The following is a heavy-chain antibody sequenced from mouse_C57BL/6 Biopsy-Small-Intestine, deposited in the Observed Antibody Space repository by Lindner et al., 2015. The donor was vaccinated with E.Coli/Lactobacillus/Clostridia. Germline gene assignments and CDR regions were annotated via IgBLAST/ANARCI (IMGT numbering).Heavy chain of an antibody. CDR1: GYAFSSSW. J-gene: IGHJ1*03. CDR3: ARAYYSNWYFDV. V-gene: IGHV1-82*01. CDR2: IYPGDGDT. D-gene: IGHD2-5*01. Sequence: VQLQESGPELVKPGASVKISCKASGYAFSSSWMNWVKQRPGKGLEWIGRIYPGDGDTNYNGKFKGKATLTADKSSSTAYMHLSSLTSEDSAVYFCARAYYSNWYFDVWDTGTTVTVSS.